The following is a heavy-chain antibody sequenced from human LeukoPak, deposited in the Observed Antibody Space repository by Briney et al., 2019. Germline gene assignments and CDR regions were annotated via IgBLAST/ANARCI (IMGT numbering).Heavy chain of an antibody. CDR2: IDYSGST. V-gene: IGHV4-39*07. CDR3: ARDLVPYSSSRPPFDI. D-gene: IGHD6-6*01. J-gene: IGHJ3*02. CDR1: GGSISSSGYY. Sequence: PSETLSLTCIVSGGSISSSGYYWGWIRQPPGKGLEWMGSIDYSGSTYYIPSLKSRLTISLDTSKNQFSLKLSSVTAADTAVYYCARDLVPYSSSRPPFDIWGQGTMVTVSS.